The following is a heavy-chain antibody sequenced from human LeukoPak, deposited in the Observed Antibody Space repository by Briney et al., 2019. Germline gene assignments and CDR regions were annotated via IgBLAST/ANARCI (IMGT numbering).Heavy chain of an antibody. CDR2: IRSKAYGGTT. V-gene: IGHV3-49*03. CDR1: GFTFADYA. Sequence: RSLRLSXTASGFTFADYAMSWFRQAPGTGLEWVGFIRSKAYGGTTEYAASVKGRFTISRDDSKSIAYLQMNSLKTEDTAVYYCTRGWQWQLDYWGQGTLVTVSS. J-gene: IGHJ4*02. CDR3: TRGWQWQLDY. D-gene: IGHD6-19*01.